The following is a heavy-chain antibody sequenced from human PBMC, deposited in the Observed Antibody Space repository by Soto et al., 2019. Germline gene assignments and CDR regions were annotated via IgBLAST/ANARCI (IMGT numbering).Heavy chain of an antibody. Sequence: EVQLVESGGVVVQPGGSLRLSCAASGFTFDDYTMHWVRQAPGKGLEWVSVISWDGGSTYYADSVKGRFTISRDNSKNSLYLQMNSLRTEDTALYYCAKDGGLQIIDYWGQGTLVTVSS. D-gene: IGHD3-16*01. CDR1: GFTFDDYT. V-gene: IGHV3-43*01. J-gene: IGHJ4*02. CDR2: ISWDGGST. CDR3: AKDGGLQIIDY.